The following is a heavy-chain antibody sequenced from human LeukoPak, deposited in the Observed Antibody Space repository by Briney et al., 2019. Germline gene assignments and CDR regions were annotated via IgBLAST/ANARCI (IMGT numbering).Heavy chain of an antibody. CDR3: ASEYYYDSSGYYLGHWFDP. D-gene: IGHD3-22*01. Sequence: SETLSLTCTVSGGSISSSSYYWGWIRQPPGKGLEWIGSINYSGSTYYNPSLKSRVTISVDTSKNQFSLKLSSVTAADTAVYYCASEYYYDSSGYYLGHWFDPWGQGTLVTVSS. J-gene: IGHJ5*02. CDR2: INYSGST. V-gene: IGHV4-39*01. CDR1: GGSISSSSYY.